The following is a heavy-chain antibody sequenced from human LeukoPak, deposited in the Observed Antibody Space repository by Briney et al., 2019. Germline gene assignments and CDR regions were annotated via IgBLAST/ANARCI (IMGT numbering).Heavy chain of an antibody. D-gene: IGHD3-16*01. CDR3: ARVPIMDPCFDY. J-gene: IGHJ4*02. Sequence: PSETLSLTCTVSGGSISSYYWSWIRQPPGKGLEWIGYIYYSGSTNYNPSLKSRVTISVDTSKNQFSLKLSSVTAADTAVYYCARVPIMDPCFDYWGQGTLVTVSS. V-gene: IGHV4-59*01. CDR1: GGSISSYY. CDR2: IYYSGST.